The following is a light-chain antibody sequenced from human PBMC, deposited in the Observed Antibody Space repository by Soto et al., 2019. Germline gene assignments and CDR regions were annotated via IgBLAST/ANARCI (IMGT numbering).Light chain of an antibody. J-gene: IGLJ1*01. CDR3: SSYTGSSTYV. Sequence: QSVLTQPASLSGSPGQSITISCTGTSNDVGGYNYVSWYQQHPGKAPKLMIYDVSNRPSGVSNRFSGSKSANTASLTISGLQTEDESDYYCSSYTGSSTYVFGTGTKATVL. CDR2: DVS. CDR1: SNDVGGYNY. V-gene: IGLV2-14*03.